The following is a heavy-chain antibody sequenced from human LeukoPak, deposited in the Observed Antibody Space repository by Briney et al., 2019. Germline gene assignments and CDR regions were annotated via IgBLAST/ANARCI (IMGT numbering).Heavy chain of an antibody. V-gene: IGHV3-30*02. J-gene: IGHJ4*02. Sequence: GGSLRLSCAASGFTFSSNGMHWVRQAPGKGLEWVAVIWYDGSNKYYADSVKGRFTISRDNSKNTLYLQMNSLRAEDTAVYYCAANYYDSSGYYYGRETPIGYWGQGTLVTVSS. CDR2: IWYDGSNK. CDR1: GFTFSSNG. D-gene: IGHD3-22*01. CDR3: AANYYDSSGYYYGRETPIGY.